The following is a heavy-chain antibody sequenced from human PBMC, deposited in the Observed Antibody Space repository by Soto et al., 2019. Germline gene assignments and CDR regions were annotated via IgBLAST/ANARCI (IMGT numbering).Heavy chain of an antibody. CDR1: GFSLTTGGVG. D-gene: IGHD2-15*01. CDR3: AHINVEVVAETTNAFDY. J-gene: IGHJ4*02. V-gene: IGHV2-5*02. CDR2: IYWDDDK. Sequence: QITLKESGPTLVKPTQTLTLTCTFSGFSLTTGGVGVGWIRQPPGKALEWLALIYWDDDKRYSPSLQSRLTVTRASYNQVVLTMANVDPVDTATYFCAHINVEVVAETTNAFDYWGQGSLVTVSS.